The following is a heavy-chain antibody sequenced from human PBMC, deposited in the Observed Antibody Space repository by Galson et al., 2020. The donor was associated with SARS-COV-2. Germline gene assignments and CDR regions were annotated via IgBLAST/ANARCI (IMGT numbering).Heavy chain of an antibody. CDR1: GGPVSSGTYY. V-gene: IGHV4-61*01. CDR3: ATVAAASLVIDY. CDR2: IYKTGST. J-gene: IGHJ4*02. D-gene: IGHD6-13*01. Sequence: ASETLSLTCTVSGGPVSSGTYYWSWIRQPPGKGLEWIGHIYKTGSTNYNPSLKSRVTISIDTSKNQFSLKVSSVTAADTAVYYCATVAAASLVIDYWGQGTLVTVSS.